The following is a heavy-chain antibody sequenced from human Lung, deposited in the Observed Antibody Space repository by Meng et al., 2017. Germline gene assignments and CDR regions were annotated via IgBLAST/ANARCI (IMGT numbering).Heavy chain of an antibody. D-gene: IGHD4-11*01. V-gene: IGHV4-34*01. CDR2: INHSGST. CDR3: ARGPTTMAHDFDY. Sequence: SETLSLTCVVSGGSFSDYYWSWIRQPPGKGLEWIGEINHSGSTNYNPSLESRATISVDTSQNNLSLKLSSVTAADSAVYYCARGPTTMAHDFDYWGQGTVVTVSS. CDR1: GGSFSDYY. J-gene: IGHJ4*02.